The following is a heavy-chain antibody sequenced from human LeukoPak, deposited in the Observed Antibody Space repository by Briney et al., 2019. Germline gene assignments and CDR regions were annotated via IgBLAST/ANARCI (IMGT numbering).Heavy chain of an antibody. V-gene: IGHV1-2*02. D-gene: IGHD3-22*01. CDR2: INPQSGAT. CDR3: ARGGDDSGLYFAY. CDR1: GYTFSGFN. Sequence: GASVTVSCKASGYTFSGFNIHWVRQAPGQGLEWMAWINPQSGATNYAQKFQGGVTMTRDMSNYTVYMEVTSLRSDDTAVYYCARGGDDSGLYFAYWGQGTLVSVSS. J-gene: IGHJ4*02.